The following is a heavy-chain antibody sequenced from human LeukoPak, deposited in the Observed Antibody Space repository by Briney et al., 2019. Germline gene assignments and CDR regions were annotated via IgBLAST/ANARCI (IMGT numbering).Heavy chain of an antibody. Sequence: SGPTLVNPTQTLTLTCTFSGFSLSTSGVGVGWIRQPPGKALEWLALIYWNDDKRYSPSLKSRLTITKDTSKNQVVLTMTNMDPVDTATYYCARLNSGYDPERGRAYYFDYWGQGTLVTVSS. CDR1: GFSLSTSGVG. CDR3: ARLNSGYDPERGRAYYFDY. D-gene: IGHD5-12*01. CDR2: IYWNDDK. J-gene: IGHJ4*02. V-gene: IGHV2-5*01.